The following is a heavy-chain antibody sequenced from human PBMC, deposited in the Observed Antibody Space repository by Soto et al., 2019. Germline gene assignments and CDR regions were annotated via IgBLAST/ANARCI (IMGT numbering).Heavy chain of an antibody. CDR1: GFTVSSNY. Sequence: VQLVESGGGLIQPGGSLRLSCAASGFTVSSNYMSWVRQAPGKGLEWVSVIYSGGTTYYADSVKGRFTISRDNSKNTLYLQMNSLRAEDTAVYYCARSDCISTSCYGGYYYGMDVWGQGITVTVSS. CDR3: ARSDCISTSCYGGYYYGMDV. D-gene: IGHD2-2*01. V-gene: IGHV3-53*01. J-gene: IGHJ6*02. CDR2: IYSGGTT.